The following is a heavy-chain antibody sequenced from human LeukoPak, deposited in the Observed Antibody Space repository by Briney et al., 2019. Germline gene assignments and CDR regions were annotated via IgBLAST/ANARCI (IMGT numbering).Heavy chain of an antibody. CDR1: GFTFSSYS. Sequence: PGGSLRLSCAASGFTFSSYSMNWVRQAPGKGLEWVSSISSSSSYIYYADSVKGRSTISRDNAKNSLYLQMNSLRAEDTAVYYCARGSKEWELPYGLDAFDIWGQGTMVTVSS. D-gene: IGHD1-26*01. V-gene: IGHV3-21*01. CDR2: ISSSSSYI. CDR3: ARGSKEWELPYGLDAFDI. J-gene: IGHJ3*02.